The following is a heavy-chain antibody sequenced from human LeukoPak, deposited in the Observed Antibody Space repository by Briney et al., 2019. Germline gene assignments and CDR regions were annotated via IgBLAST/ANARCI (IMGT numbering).Heavy chain of an antibody. CDR3: DKGPRPDITVAHTVEN. CDR1: GFIFSNYA. D-gene: IGHD6-19*01. Sequence: GGSLRLSCAASGFIFSNYAMSWVRQVPGRGLEWVSTISSRGDSTYVADSVKDRFTISRDNSKNSLYLQMNTVRAEDTAVYYCDKGPRPDITVAHTVENWGQGTLVTVYS. J-gene: IGHJ4*02. CDR2: ISSRGDST. V-gene: IGHV3-23*01.